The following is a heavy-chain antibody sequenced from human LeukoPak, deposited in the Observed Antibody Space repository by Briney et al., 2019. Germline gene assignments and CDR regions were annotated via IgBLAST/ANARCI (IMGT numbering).Heavy chain of an antibody. V-gene: IGHV3-7*01. CDR2: IQQDGSEK. D-gene: IGHD2-15*01. Sequence: GGSLRLSCAASGLIFSSYPMHWVRQAPRKGLEWVANIQQDGSEKHYVDSVKGRFTISRDNAKNSLDLQMNSLRAEDTAVYYCARVRSEGSSRYDAFDIWGQGTVVTVSS. CDR3: ARVRSEGSSRYDAFDI. CDR1: GLIFSSYP. J-gene: IGHJ3*02.